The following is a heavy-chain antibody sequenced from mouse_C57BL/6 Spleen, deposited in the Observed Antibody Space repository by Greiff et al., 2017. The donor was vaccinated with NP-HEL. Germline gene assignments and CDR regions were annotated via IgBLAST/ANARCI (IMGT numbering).Heavy chain of an antibody. J-gene: IGHJ2*01. CDR2: ISSGSSTI. V-gene: IGHV5-17*01. D-gene: IGHD4-1*01. CDR3: ARQRTGKDF. Sequence: DVMLVESGGGLVKPGGSLKLSCAASGFTFSDYGMHWVRQGPEKGLEWVAYISSGSSTIYYADTVKGRFTISRDNAKNTLFLQMTSLRSEDTAMYYCARQRTGKDFWGQGTTLTVSS. CDR1: GFTFSDYG.